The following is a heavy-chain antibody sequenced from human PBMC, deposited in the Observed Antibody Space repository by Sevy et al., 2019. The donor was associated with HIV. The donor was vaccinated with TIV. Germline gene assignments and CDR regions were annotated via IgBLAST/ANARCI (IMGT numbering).Heavy chain of an antibody. CDR1: GFSFSISA. D-gene: IGHD3-3*01. CDR3: VKDPDYNFWRGDYGMDV. CDR2: ISSDGVST. Sequence: GGSLRLSCSGSGFSFSISAMNWVRQTPGKGLKYVSAISSDGVSTYYTDSVRGRFTISRDNSKNTLYLQMSSLRVEDTAVYYCVKDPDYNFWRGDYGMDVWGQGTTVTVSS. J-gene: IGHJ6*02. V-gene: IGHV3-64D*06.